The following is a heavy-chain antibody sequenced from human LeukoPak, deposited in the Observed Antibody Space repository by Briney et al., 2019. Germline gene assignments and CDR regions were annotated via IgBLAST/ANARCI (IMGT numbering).Heavy chain of an antibody. D-gene: IGHD3-22*01. Sequence: SETLSLTCTVSGYSISSGYYGGWTRQPPGKGLEWIVSIYHTGSTYYNPTLKSRVTISVDTPKSQFSLKLTSVTAADTAVYYCARGVTMIGILGFDPWGQGTLVTVSS. V-gene: IGHV4-38-2*02. J-gene: IGHJ5*02. CDR3: ARGVTMIGILGFDP. CDR1: GYSISSGYY. CDR2: IYHTGST.